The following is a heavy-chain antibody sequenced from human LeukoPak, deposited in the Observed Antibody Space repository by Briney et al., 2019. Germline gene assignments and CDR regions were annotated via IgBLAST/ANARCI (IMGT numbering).Heavy chain of an antibody. CDR3: ARQWLVGGFDY. CDR2: IKQDGSEK. J-gene: IGHJ4*02. Sequence: PSETLSLTCAVYGGSFSGYYWSWIRQPPGKGLEWVANIKQDGSEKYYVDSVKGRFTISRDNAKNSLYLQMNSLRAEDTAVYYCARQWLVGGFDYWGQGALVTVSS. D-gene: IGHD6-19*01. V-gene: IGHV3-7*01. CDR1: GGSFSGYY.